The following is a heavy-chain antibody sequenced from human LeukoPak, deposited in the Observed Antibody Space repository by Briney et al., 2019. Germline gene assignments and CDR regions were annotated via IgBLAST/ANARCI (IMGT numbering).Heavy chain of an antibody. D-gene: IGHD2-2*01. Sequence: GRSLRLSCAASGFTFSSYAMHWVRQAPGKGLEWVSYISSSGSTIYYADSVKGRFTISRDNAKNSLYLQMNSLRAEDTAVYYCARDRYCSSTSCHYWYFDLWGRGTLVTVSS. J-gene: IGHJ2*01. CDR2: ISSSGSTI. V-gene: IGHV3-48*03. CDR3: ARDRYCSSTSCHYWYFDL. CDR1: GFTFSSYA.